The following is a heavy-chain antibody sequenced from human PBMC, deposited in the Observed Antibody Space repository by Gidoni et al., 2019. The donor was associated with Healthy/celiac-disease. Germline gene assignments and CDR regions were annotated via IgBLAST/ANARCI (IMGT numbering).Heavy chain of an antibody. D-gene: IGHD2-21*01. CDR1: GYSISRGYY. CDR2: IYHSGST. CDR3: AGVAYGLRPFDP. V-gene: IGHV4-38-2*01. Sequence: QVQLQESGPGPVKPSDTLSLTRAVSGYSISRGYYWGWIRQPPGKGLEWIGSIYHSGSTYYNPSLKSRVTIAVDTSKNQFSLELGAVTAADTAVYYCAGVAYGLRPFDPWGQGTLVTVSS. J-gene: IGHJ5*02.